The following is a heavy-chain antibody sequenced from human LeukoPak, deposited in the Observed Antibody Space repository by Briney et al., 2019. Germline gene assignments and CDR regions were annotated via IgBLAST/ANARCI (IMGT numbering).Heavy chain of an antibody. J-gene: IGHJ4*02. CDR3: ARDGLGIVGATWPAYFDY. CDR2: ISSSSSYI. CDR1: GFTFSSYS. D-gene: IGHD1-26*01. V-gene: IGHV3-21*01. Sequence: GGSLRLSCAASGFTFSSYSMNWVRQAPGKGLEWVSSISSSSSYIYYADSVKGRFTISRDNAKNSLYLQMNSLRAEDTAVYYCARDGLGIVGATWPAYFDYWGQGTLVTVSS.